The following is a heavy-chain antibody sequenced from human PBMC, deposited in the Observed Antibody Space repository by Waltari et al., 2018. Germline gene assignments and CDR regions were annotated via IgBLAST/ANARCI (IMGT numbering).Heavy chain of an antibody. CDR2: IYFTGST. J-gene: IGHJ4*02. Sequence: QLHLQLSCPGLVKPSETLSLTCAVPGTPVTTTNYFWGWIRQPPGKGLEWIGRIYFTGSTDYNPSLKSRVTISIDTSTNQFSLNLRSVTAADTAVYYCARGIWQQLAHFDSWGQGTLVTVSS. CDR3: ARGIWQQLAHFDS. CDR1: GTPVTTTNYF. D-gene: IGHD6-13*01. V-gene: IGHV4-39*01.